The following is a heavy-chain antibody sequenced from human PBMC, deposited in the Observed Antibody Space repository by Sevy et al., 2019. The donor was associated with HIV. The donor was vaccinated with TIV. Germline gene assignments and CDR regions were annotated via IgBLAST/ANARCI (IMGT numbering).Heavy chain of an antibody. Sequence: GGSLRLSCAASGFTFNTHVMNWVRQAPGKGLEWVSSISGFGNTYYADSVRGRFTISRDNAKNTLYLQMNSLRADDTAVYYCAKELNPALESMMEVTVRSLKGFDVWGQGTMVTVSS. CDR1: GFTFNTHV. V-gene: IGHV3-23*01. CDR2: ISGFGNT. CDR3: AKELNPALESMMEVTVRSLKGFDV. D-gene: IGHD3-22*01. J-gene: IGHJ3*01.